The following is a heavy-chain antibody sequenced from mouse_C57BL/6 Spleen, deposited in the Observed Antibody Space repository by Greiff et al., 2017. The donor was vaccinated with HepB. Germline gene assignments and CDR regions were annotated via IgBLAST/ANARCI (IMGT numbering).Heavy chain of an antibody. Sequence: LVESGAELARPGASVKLSCKASGYTFTSYGISWVKQRTGQGLEWIGEIYPRSGNTYYNEKFKGKATLTADKSSSTAYMELRSLTSEDSAVYFCARYYSNPYAMDYWGQGTSVTVSS. J-gene: IGHJ4*01. CDR1: GYTFTSYG. CDR3: ARYYSNPYAMDY. V-gene: IGHV1-81*01. D-gene: IGHD2-5*01. CDR2: IYPRSGNT.